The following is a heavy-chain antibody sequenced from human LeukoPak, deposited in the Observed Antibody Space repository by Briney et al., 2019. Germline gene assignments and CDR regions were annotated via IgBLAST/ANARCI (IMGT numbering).Heavy chain of an antibody. V-gene: IGHV3-23*01. Sequence: GGSLRLSCAASGFTFTNYAMTWVRQAPGKGLEWVSSISDTYSATYYTDSVKGRFTISRDNSKNTVYLQLNNLRAEDTAVYFCAKYSYNYGAFDYWGQGTLVTVSS. J-gene: IGHJ4*02. CDR2: ISDTYSAT. CDR3: AKYSYNYGAFDY. D-gene: IGHD5-18*01. CDR1: GFTFTNYA.